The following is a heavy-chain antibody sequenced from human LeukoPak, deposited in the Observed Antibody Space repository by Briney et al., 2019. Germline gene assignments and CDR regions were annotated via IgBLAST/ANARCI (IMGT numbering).Heavy chain of an antibody. Sequence: SETLSLTCTVSGGSISSYYWSWIRQPPGKGLEWIGYIYYSGSTNYNPSLKSRVTISVDTSKNQFSLKLSSVTAADTAVYYCARDRGSGGLYYYYGMDVWGQGTTVTVSS. CDR2: IYYSGST. J-gene: IGHJ6*02. CDR3: ARDRGSGGLYYYYGMDV. V-gene: IGHV4-59*01. CDR1: GGSISSYY. D-gene: IGHD2-15*01.